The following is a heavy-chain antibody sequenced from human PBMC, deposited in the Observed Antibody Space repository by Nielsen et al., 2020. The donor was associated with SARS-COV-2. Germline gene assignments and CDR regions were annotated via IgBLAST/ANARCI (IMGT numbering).Heavy chain of an antibody. D-gene: IGHD3-3*01. CDR1: GYTFTSYG. CDR3: ARYLYDFWSGYYTFDY. J-gene: IGHJ4*02. CDR2: ISAYNGNT. V-gene: IGHV1-18*01. Sequence: ASVKVSCKASGYTFTSYGISWVRQAPGQGLEWMGWISAYNGNTNYAQKLQGRVTMTTDTSTSTAYMELRSLRSDDTAVYYCARYLYDFWSGYYTFDYWGQGTLVTVSS.